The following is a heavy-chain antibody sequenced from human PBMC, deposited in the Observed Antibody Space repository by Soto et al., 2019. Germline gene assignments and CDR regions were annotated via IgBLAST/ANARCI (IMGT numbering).Heavy chain of an antibody. CDR3: ARGRGDTAMAWYY. J-gene: IGHJ4*02. Sequence: QVQLQESGPGLVKPSETLSLTCTVSGGSISSYYWSWIRQSPGKGLEWIGYISYSGSTKYNPSLKSRVTISVHTSKNQFSLKLSSVTAADTAVYYCARGRGDTAMAWYYWGQGTLVTVSS. V-gene: IGHV4-59*01. D-gene: IGHD5-18*01. CDR1: GGSISSYY. CDR2: ISYSGST.